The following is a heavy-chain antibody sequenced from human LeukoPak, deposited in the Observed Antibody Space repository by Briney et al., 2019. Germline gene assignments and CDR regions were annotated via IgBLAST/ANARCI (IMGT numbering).Heavy chain of an antibody. D-gene: IGHD2-21*01. V-gene: IGHV3-30-3*01. CDR2: ISYDGSNK. J-gene: IGHJ4*02. CDR1: GFTFSSYA. CDR3: ARIAASDCY. Sequence: SGGSLRLSCAASGFTFSSYAMHWVRQAPGKGLEWVAVISYDGSNKYYADSVKGRFTISRDNSKNTLYLHMNSLRAEDTAVYYCARIAASDCYWGQGTLVTVSS.